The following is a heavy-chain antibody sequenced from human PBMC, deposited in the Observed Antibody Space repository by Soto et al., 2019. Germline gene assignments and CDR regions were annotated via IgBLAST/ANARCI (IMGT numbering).Heavy chain of an antibody. CDR2: INAGNGRE. Sequence: QVQLKQSGAEVKKPGASVKVSCKTSGYTFTSYTLHWVRQAPGQGLEWMGWINAGNGREKYSQRFQDRVSLSTDKSETPAYMELRSHRSEDAALYYCARGGGWVGEASFDSWGQGTLVTVSS. V-gene: IGHV1-3*01. D-gene: IGHD3-10*01. J-gene: IGHJ4*02. CDR3: ARGGGWVGEASFDS. CDR1: GYTFTSYT.